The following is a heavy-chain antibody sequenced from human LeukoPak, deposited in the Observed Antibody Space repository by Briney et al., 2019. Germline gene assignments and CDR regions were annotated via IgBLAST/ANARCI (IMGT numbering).Heavy chain of an antibody. V-gene: IGHV1-8*03. D-gene: IGHD3-10*01. CDR1: GYSFTTFH. CDR3: ARRGLVAGIYGLVYGFDL. J-gene: IGHJ3*01. CDR2: VNPDTGNT. Sequence: ASVKVSCKAAGYSFTTFHINWVRQAPGQGPEWMGWVNPDTGNTGFAQKFQGRVTITQNSSVTTVYMELSSLTSEDTAVYYCARRGLVAGIYGLVYGFDLWGQGTMVTVSS.